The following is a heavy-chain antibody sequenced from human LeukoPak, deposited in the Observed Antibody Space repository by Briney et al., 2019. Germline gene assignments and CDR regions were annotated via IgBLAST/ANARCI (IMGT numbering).Heavy chain of an antibody. J-gene: IGHJ3*02. CDR2: IYYSGST. CDR3: ARATFQVAFDI. D-gene: IGHD2/OR15-2a*01. Sequence: SETLSLTCTVSGGSISSSSYYWGWIRQPPGKGLEWIGSIYYSGSTYYNPSLKSRVTISVDTSKNQFSLKLSSVTAADTAVYYCARATFQVAFDIWGQGTMVTVSS. CDR1: GGSISSSSYY. V-gene: IGHV4-39*07.